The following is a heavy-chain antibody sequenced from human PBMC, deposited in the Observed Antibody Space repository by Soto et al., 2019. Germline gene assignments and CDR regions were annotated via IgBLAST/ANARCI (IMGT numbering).Heavy chain of an antibody. D-gene: IGHD2-2*01. J-gene: IGHJ6*02. CDR1: GGTFSSYA. CDR2: LIPIFGTA. CDR3: ARAGDCSSTSCYGYYYYGMDV. Sequence: QVQLVQSGAEVKKPGSSVKVSCKASGGTFSSYAISWVRQAPGQGLEWMGGLIPIFGTANYAQKFQGRVTITADESTSTAYMELSSLRSEDTAVYYCARAGDCSSTSCYGYYYYGMDVWGQGTTVTVSS. V-gene: IGHV1-69*01.